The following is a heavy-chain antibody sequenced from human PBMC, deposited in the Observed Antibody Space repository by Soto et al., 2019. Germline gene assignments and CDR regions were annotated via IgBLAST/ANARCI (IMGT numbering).Heavy chain of an antibody. Sequence: TLSLTCTVSGGSISSGDYYWSWIRQPPGKGLEWLGYIYYSGTTYYNPSLKSRVTISVDTSKNQFSLKLTSVTAADTALYYCARVSRGTTYFDYWGQGTLVTVAS. CDR1: GGSISSGDYY. V-gene: IGHV4-30-4*01. CDR2: IYYSGTT. CDR3: ARVSRGTTYFDY. J-gene: IGHJ4*02. D-gene: IGHD4-17*01.